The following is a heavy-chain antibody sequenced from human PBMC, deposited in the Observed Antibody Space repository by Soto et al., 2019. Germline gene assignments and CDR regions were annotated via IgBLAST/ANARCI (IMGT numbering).Heavy chain of an antibody. D-gene: IGHD6-13*01. J-gene: IGHJ1*01. CDR1: GYTFTGYY. Sequence: QVQLVQSGAEVKKPGASVKVSCKASGYTFTGYYMHWVRQAPGQGLEWMGWINPNSGGTNYAQKLQGWVTRTRDTAISTACMELRGLRSDDTAVYYWARDEIAAAGLFQHWGQGTLVTVSS. CDR2: INPNSGGT. CDR3: ARDEIAAAGLFQH. V-gene: IGHV1-2*04.